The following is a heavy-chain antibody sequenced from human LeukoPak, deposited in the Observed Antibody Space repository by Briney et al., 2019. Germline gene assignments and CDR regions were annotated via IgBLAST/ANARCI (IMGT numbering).Heavy chain of an antibody. CDR2: IRNSGGVT. Sequence: PGGSLRLSCAASGFTFNNYAMSWVRQAPGKGLEWVSGIRNSGGVTVYADSVKGRFTISRHNSKNTVYLQMNSLRGEDTAVYYCAKDAQGGSGSYSWGTFDYWGQGTLVTVSS. D-gene: IGHD3-10*01. CDR1: GFTFNNYA. CDR3: AKDAQGGSGSYSWGTFDY. V-gene: IGHV3-23*01. J-gene: IGHJ4*02.